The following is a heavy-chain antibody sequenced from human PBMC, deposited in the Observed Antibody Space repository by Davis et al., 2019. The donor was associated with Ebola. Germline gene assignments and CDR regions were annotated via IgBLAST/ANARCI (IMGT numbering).Heavy chain of an antibody. D-gene: IGHD3-22*01. CDR1: GGSISRGGSY. CDR2: IYYSGST. CDR3: ARDLRYDSSGYDYYFYMDV. Sequence: PSEPLSLTSTVSGGSISRGGSYWTWIRQHPGKGLEWIGYIYYSGSTYYKPSLKSRVTISLDTSKNQFSLNLYSVTAADTAVYYCARDLRYDSSGYDYYFYMDVWGKGTTVTVSS. J-gene: IGHJ6*03. V-gene: IGHV4-31*03.